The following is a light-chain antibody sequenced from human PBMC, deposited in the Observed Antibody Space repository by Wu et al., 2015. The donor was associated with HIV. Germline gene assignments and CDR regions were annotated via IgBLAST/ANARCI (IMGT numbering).Light chain of an antibody. CDR2: NAS. CDR3: QQRGNWPLFT. J-gene: IGKJ3*01. Sequence: EIVLTQSPATLSLSPGDRATLSCRASQSVNSYLAWYQQRPGQAPRLLIYNASDRATGIPARFSGSGSGTDFTLTISSLEPEDFAVYYCQQRGNWPLFTFGPGTKVDIK. CDR1: QSVNSY. V-gene: IGKV3-11*01.